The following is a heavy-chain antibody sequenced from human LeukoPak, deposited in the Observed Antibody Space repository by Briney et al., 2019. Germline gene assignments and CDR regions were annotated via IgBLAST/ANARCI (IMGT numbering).Heavy chain of an antibody. J-gene: IGHJ4*02. D-gene: IGHD3-10*01. CDR2: ISSSGSTI. CDR3: ANGITQDRFDY. Sequence: QPGGSLRLSCAASGFTFSSYEMNWVRQAPGKGLEWVSYISSSGSTIYYADSVKGRFAISRDNSKNTLYLQMNSLRAEDTAVYYCANGITQDRFDYWGQGTLVTVSS. CDR1: GFTFSSYE. V-gene: IGHV3-48*03.